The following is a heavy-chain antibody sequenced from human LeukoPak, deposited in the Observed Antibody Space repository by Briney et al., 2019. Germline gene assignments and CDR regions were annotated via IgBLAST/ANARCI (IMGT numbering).Heavy chain of an antibody. CDR2: IRYDGSNK. Sequence: GGSLRLSCAASGFTFSSYWMSWVRQAPGKGLEWVAFIRYDGSNKYYADSVKGRFTISRGNSKNTLYLQMNSLRAEDTAVYYCAKDYGDYAFFLDLWGQGTLVTVSS. CDR1: GFTFSSYW. D-gene: IGHD4-17*01. CDR3: AKDYGDYAFFLDL. V-gene: IGHV3-30*02. J-gene: IGHJ4*02.